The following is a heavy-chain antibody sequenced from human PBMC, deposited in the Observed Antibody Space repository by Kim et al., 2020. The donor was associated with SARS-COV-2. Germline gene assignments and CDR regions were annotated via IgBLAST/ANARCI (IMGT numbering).Heavy chain of an antibody. CDR3: ARWLERDSSGSRGGFDY. CDR1: GYSFTSYW. D-gene: IGHD6-19*01. CDR2: IYPGDSDT. J-gene: IGHJ4*02. V-gene: IGHV5-51*01. Sequence: GESLKISCKGSGYSFTSYWIGWVRQMPGKGLEWMGIIYPGDSDTRYSPSFQGQVTISADKSISTAYLQWSSLKASDTAMYYCARWLERDSSGSRGGFDYWGQGTLVTVSS.